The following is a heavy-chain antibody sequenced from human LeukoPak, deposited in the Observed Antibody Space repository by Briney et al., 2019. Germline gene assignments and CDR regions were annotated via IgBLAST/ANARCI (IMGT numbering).Heavy chain of an antibody. CDR1: GGSISSSSYY. J-gene: IGHJ3*02. Sequence: SETLSLTCTVSGGSISSSSYYWGWIRQPPGKGLEWIGSIYYSGSTNYNPSLKSRVTISVDTSKNQFSLKLSSVTAADTAVYYCARDPIPLAVAGTRDAFDIWGQGTMVTVSS. CDR3: ARDPIPLAVAGTRDAFDI. CDR2: IYYSGST. D-gene: IGHD6-19*01. V-gene: IGHV4-39*07.